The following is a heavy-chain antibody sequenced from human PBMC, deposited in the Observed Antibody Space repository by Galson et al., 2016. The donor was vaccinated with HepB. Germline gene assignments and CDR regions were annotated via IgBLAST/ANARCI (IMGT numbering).Heavy chain of an antibody. CDR1: GGPFSSSLHY. D-gene: IGHD3-10*01. Sequence: SETLSLTCSVSGGPFSSSLHYWGWVRQTPGKGLEWIGSILHTGTTYYESSLKSRVTLSVDTSKKQFSLRVTSVAATDTAVYYCVRSHYPYYFDHWGRGTLVTVSS. CDR3: VRSHYPYYFDH. CDR2: ILHTGTT. J-gene: IGHJ4*02. V-gene: IGHV4-39*01.